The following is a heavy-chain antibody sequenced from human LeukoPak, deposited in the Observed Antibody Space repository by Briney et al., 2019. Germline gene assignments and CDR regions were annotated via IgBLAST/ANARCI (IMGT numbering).Heavy chain of an antibody. CDR2: INPNSGGT. CDR1: GYTFTSYG. Sequence: ASVTVSFTASGYTFTSYGISWVRQAPGQGLEWMGWINPNSGGTNYAQKFQGRVTITRDTSISTAYMELSRLRSDDTAVYYCARASSGWYYFDYWGQGTLVTVSS. V-gene: IGHV1-2*02. D-gene: IGHD6-19*01. J-gene: IGHJ4*02. CDR3: ARASSGWYYFDY.